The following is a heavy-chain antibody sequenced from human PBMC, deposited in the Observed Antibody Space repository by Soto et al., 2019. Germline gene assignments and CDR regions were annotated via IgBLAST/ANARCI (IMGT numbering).Heavy chain of an antibody. CDR3: ARGGGYDSYYYYYYGMDV. Sequence: GASVKVSCTASGYRFTIYAMHWVRQAPGQRLEWMGWINAGNGNTKYSQKFQGRVTITRDTSASTAYMELSSLRSEDTAVYYCARGGGYDSYYYYYYGMDVWGQGTTVTVSS. CDR1: GYRFTIYA. CDR2: INAGNGNT. D-gene: IGHD5-12*01. V-gene: IGHV1-3*01. J-gene: IGHJ6*02.